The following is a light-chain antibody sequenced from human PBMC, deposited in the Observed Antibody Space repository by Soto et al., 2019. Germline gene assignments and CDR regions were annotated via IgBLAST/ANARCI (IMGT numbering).Light chain of an antibody. CDR2: ETS. Sequence: EIVLTQSPGTLSLSPGERATLSCRARQSVGSNLAWYQQKPGQAPRLLIYETSTRANGIPARFSGSGSGTDFTLSISSLQPGDVGIYSCQQYHTWPPITFGQGTKVDI. J-gene: IGKJ1*01. V-gene: IGKV3-15*01. CDR3: QQYHTWPPIT. CDR1: QSVGSN.